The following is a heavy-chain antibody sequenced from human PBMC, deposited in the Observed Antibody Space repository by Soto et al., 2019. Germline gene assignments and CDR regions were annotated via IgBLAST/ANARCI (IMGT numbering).Heavy chain of an antibody. V-gene: IGHV3-53*01. CDR1: GFTVSSNY. Sequence: GGSLRLSCAASGFTVSSNYMSWVRQAPGKGLEWVSVIYSGGSTYYADSVKGRFTISRDNSKNTLYLQMNSLRAEDTAVYYCARDHSGYSNHYYGMDVWGQGTTVTVSS. CDR2: IYSGGST. D-gene: IGHD4-4*01. J-gene: IGHJ6*02. CDR3: ARDHSGYSNHYYGMDV.